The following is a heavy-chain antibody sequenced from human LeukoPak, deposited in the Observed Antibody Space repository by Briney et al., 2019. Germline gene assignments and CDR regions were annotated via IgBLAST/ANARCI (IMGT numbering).Heavy chain of an antibody. CDR1: GGSFSGYY. Sequence: SETLSLTCAVNGGSFSGYYWSWIRQPPGKGLEWIGEINRSGSTNYNPSLKSRVTISVDTSKNQFSLKLSSVTAAGTAVYYCARGREHDYVWGSYRPPIFDYWGQGTLVTVSS. CDR3: ARGREHDYVWGSYRPPIFDY. J-gene: IGHJ4*02. CDR2: INRSGST. D-gene: IGHD3-16*02. V-gene: IGHV4-34*01.